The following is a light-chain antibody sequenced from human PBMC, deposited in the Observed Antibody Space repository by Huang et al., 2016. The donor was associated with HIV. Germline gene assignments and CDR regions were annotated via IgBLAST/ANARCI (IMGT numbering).Light chain of an antibody. Sequence: DIVMTQSPDSLAVSLGERAIINCKSSQSVLYSSNNKNYLAWYQQKPGQPPKLLIYWASTRESGVPDRFSGSGSGTDFTLTISSLQAEDVAVYYCQQYYSTPPYTFGQGTKLDIK. CDR1: QSVLYSSNNKNY. V-gene: IGKV4-1*01. CDR3: QQYYSTPPYT. J-gene: IGKJ2*01. CDR2: WAS.